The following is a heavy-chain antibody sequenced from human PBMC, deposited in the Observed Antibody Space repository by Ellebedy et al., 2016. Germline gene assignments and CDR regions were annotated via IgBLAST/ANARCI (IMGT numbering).Heavy chain of an antibody. Sequence: GESLKISCAASGFNFRTYVMHWVRQAPGEGLEWVTLIWSDGGVQHYRDSVKGRFTISRDNSRNTLYLHMNSLRAEDTAVYYCARGESTYYYGSGTEIWGQGTLVTVSS. CDR2: IWSDGGVQ. CDR3: ARGESTYYYGSGTEI. D-gene: IGHD3-10*01. V-gene: IGHV3-33*01. CDR1: GFNFRTYV. J-gene: IGHJ4*02.